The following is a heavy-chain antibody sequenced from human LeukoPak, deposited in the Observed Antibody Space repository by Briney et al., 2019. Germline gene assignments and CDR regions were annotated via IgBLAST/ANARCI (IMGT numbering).Heavy chain of an antibody. CDR1: GFTFNTYA. CDR2: IRYDASAE. CDR3: ARYDFRSGFYPLDY. J-gene: IGHJ4*02. Sequence: PGGSLRLSCAASGFTFNTYAMHWVRQAPGKGLEWMGFIRYDASAEYYASSVKGRFTISRDNLSNTLYLHMDSLRGDDTAVYYCARYDFRSGFYPLDYWGQGTLVTVSS. V-gene: IGHV3-30*02. D-gene: IGHD3-3*01.